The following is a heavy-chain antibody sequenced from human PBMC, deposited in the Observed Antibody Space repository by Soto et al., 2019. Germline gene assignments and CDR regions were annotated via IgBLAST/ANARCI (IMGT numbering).Heavy chain of an antibody. V-gene: IGHV5-51*01. Sequence: GESLKISGTGSGYSFSTYWIAWVLKRPWKSLEWMGIIYPGDSDTRYSPSFQGQVTISADTSTTTAYLQWSSLKASDTAIYYCARLPQFLWFGVLTSRAYYFNYWGPGTLVTVS. CDR3: ARLPQFLWFGVLTSRAYYFNY. CDR1: GYSFSTYW. CDR2: IYPGDSDT. J-gene: IGHJ4*02. D-gene: IGHD3-10*01.